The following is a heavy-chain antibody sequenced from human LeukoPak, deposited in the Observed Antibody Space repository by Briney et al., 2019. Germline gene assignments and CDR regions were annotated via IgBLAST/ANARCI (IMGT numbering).Heavy chain of an antibody. CDR3: ARLLVYNSGGEAFDH. J-gene: IGHJ4*02. CDR1: GFTFSSYG. CDR2: ISGSGGRT. D-gene: IGHD1-20*01. Sequence: GGSLRLSCAASGFTFSSYGMSWVRQAPGKGLEWVSVISGSGGRTYHADSVKGRFTISRDNSKNTLYLQMNSLRAEDTAVYYCARLLVYNSGGEAFDHWGQGTLVTVSS. V-gene: IGHV3-23*01.